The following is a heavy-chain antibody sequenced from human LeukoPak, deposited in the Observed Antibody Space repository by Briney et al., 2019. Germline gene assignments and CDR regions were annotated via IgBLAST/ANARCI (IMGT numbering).Heavy chain of an antibody. Sequence: GGSLRLSCAASGFTFSNFWMTWVRQAPGKGREWVANIKQDESKKYYVVSVRGRFTVSRYNSKNSVYLQMHSLRDGDTAMYYCATPVGGVWSFYYCGQGTQVSVSS. D-gene: IGHD2-15*01. V-gene: IGHV3-7*01. CDR2: IKQDESKK. CDR1: GFTFSNFW. J-gene: IGHJ4*02. CDR3: ATPVGGVWSFYY.